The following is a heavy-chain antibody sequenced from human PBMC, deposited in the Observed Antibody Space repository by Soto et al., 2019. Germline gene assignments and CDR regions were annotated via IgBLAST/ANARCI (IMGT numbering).Heavy chain of an antibody. D-gene: IGHD6-19*01. CDR3: ARVYSIGWKGLGY. V-gene: IGHV1-18*01. J-gene: IGHJ4*02. CDR2: ITTHNDNT. CDR1: GYTFISYG. Sequence: QLVQSGAEVKKPGSSVKVSCKASGYTFISYGIGWVRQAPGQGLEWMGWITTHNDNTNYAQQFQGRVTFTTDTSTSTAYMELRDLTSDDTAVYYCARVYSIGWKGLGYWGQGTLVTVSS.